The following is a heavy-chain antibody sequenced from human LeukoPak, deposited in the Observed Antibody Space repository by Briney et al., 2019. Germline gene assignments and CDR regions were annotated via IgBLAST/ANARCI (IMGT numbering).Heavy chain of an antibody. J-gene: IGHJ4*02. D-gene: IGHD3-16*01. Sequence: ASVKVSCKASGYTFTDYYIHWVRRAPGQGLEWMGWTDPRSGGTRCTQKFQGRVTMTRDTSISTVYLDLSGLTFDDTAVYYCATDNYGTLDYWGQGTLVTVSS. CDR1: GYTFTDYY. V-gene: IGHV1-2*02. CDR3: ATDNYGTLDY. CDR2: TDPRSGGT.